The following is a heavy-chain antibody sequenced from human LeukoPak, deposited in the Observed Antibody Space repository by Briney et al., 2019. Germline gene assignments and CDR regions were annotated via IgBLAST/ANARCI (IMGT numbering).Heavy chain of an antibody. V-gene: IGHV4-59*01. J-gene: IGHJ6*02. CDR2: IYYSGST. CDR3: ARNSGSYGVERYYYGMDV. CDR1: GGSISSYY. Sequence: PSETLSLTCTVSGGSISSYYWSWIRQPPGKGLEWIGYIYYSGSTNYNPSLKSRVTISVDTSKNQFSLKLSSVTAVDTAVYYCARNSGSYGVERYYYGMDVWGQGTTVTVSS. D-gene: IGHD1-26*01.